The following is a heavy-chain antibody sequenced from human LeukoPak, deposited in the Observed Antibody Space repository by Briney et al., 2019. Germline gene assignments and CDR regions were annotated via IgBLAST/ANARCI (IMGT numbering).Heavy chain of an antibody. Sequence: PGGSLRLSCAASGFTVSSNYMNWVRQAPGKGLEWVSVIYSGGSTYYADSVKGRFTISRDNSKNTLYLQMGSLRAEDMAVYYCAKEGTVTTFSGLGFDYWGQGTLVTVSS. D-gene: IGHD4-17*01. V-gene: IGHV3-66*01. J-gene: IGHJ4*02. CDR1: GFTVSSNY. CDR2: IYSGGST. CDR3: AKEGTVTTFSGLGFDY.